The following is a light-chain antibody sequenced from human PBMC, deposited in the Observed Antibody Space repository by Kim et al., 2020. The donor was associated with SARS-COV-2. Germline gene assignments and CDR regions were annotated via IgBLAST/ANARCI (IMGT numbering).Light chain of an antibody. CDR1: QSVSSSY. CDR2: GAT. CDR3: QQYDRSPPMT. J-gene: IGKJ5*01. V-gene: IGKV3-20*01. Sequence: PGARATLSCRASQSVSSSYLAWYQQKPGQAPRLLIYGATSRATGVPDRFRGSGSGTDFTLTISRLEPEDFAVYYCQQYDRSPPMTFGQGTRLEIK.